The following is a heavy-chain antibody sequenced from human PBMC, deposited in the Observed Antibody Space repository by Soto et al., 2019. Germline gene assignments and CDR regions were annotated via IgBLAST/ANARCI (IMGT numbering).Heavy chain of an antibody. Sequence: QVQLVQSGAEVKKPGASVKVSCKASGYTFTSYGINWVRQATGQGLEWMGWMNANSGNKGYAQKYQGRVTMTRNTSISTAYMEPSSLRSEDTAVYYCARGQRQLIDAFDSWGQEKMVTVSS. V-gene: IGHV1-8*01. CDR2: MNANSGNK. CDR3: ARGQRQLIDAFDS. CDR1: GYTFTSYG. J-gene: IGHJ3*02. D-gene: IGHD6-13*01.